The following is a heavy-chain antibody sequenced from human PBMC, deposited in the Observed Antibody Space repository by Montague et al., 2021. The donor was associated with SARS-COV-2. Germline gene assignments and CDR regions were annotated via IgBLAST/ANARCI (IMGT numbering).Heavy chain of an antibody. CDR1: GGSITGYS. J-gene: IGHJ3*02. CDR2: IYDGGAV. V-gene: IGHV4-59*01. Sequence: SETLSLTCTVSGGSITGYSWSRLRRSPGKGLEWIAYIYDGGAVNYNHSLGSRVTISTDTSKNQLSLKVNSVTAADTAVYYCVRDHPYGGPRGAYDIWGQGTVVTVSS. CDR3: VRDHPYGGPRGAYDI. D-gene: IGHD4-23*01.